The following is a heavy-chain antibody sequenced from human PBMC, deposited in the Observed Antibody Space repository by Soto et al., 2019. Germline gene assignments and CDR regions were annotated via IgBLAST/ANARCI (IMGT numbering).Heavy chain of an antibody. J-gene: IGHJ5*02. D-gene: IGHD3-3*01. Sequence: QVQLVQSGAEVKKPGSSVKVSCKASGGTFSSYAISWVRQAPGQGLEWMGGIIPIFGTANYAQKFQGRVTITADESTGIAYMELSSRRSEDMALYYCARSYEGLDGTIFGVVKGNWLDPWGQGNLVTVAS. CDR2: IIPIFGTA. V-gene: IGHV1-69*01. CDR3: ARSYEGLDGTIFGVVKGNWLDP. CDR1: GGTFSSYA.